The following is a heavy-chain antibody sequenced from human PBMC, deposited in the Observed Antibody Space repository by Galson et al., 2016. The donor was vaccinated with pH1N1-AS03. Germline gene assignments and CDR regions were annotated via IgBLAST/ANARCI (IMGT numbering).Heavy chain of an antibody. CDR1: GYTFTDYY. CDR2: INPNSGGT. J-gene: IGHJ5*02. V-gene: IGHV1-2*04. Sequence: SVKVSCKASGYTFTDYYMYWVRQAPGQGLEWMGWINPNSGGTNYAQKFQGWVTMTRDTTVSTGYMELSRLKSDDTAVYYCARGPQVEITDFVWLRVPLSDFGWFDPWGQGTLVTVSS. D-gene: IGHD3-9*01. CDR3: ARGPQVEITDFVWLRVPLSDFGWFDP.